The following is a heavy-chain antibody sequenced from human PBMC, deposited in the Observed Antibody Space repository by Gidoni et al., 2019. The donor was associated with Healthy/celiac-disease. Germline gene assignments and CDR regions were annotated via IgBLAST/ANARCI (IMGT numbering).Heavy chain of an antibody. CDR1: GFTFSRYS. V-gene: IGHV3-21*01. CDR2: ISSSSRYI. D-gene: IGHD6-6*01. J-gene: IGHJ6*04. Sequence: VQLFESGGGLVKPWGSLRLSCAASGFTFSRYSMNWVRQAPGKGLEWVSSISSSSRYIYYADSGKGRLTIYRGNAKNSLYLQMNSLRDEDTAGYYCARDLSSTLYYYGMDVWGEGTTVTVSS. CDR3: ARDLSSTLYYYGMDV.